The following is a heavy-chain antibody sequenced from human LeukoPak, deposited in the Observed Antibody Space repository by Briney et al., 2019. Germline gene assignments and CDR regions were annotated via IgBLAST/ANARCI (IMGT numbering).Heavy chain of an antibody. V-gene: IGHV3-48*03. J-gene: IGHJ4*02. D-gene: IGHD3-10*01. Sequence: PGGSLRLSCAASGLTFSNYEMNWVRQAPGKGLEWVSYISSSGSTIYYADSVKGRFTISRDNARNSLYLQMNSLRAEDTAVYYCARGAYYYFFWGQGTLVTVSS. CDR3: ARGAYYYFF. CDR2: ISSSGSTI. CDR1: GLTFSNYE.